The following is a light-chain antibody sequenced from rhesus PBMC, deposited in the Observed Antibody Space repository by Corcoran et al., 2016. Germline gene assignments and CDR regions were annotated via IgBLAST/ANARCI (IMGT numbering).Light chain of an antibody. Sequence: QVILTQSPATLSLSPGERATLSCRASQSVSSSLAWYQQQTGQAPRPPIYGVSSRATGIPDRFSGSGSGTEFTLTISSLEPEEFAVYYCQKYSSSPYSFGQGTKVEIK. J-gene: IGKJ2*01. CDR2: GVS. CDR1: QSVSSS. CDR3: QKYSSSPYS. V-gene: IGKV3-53*01.